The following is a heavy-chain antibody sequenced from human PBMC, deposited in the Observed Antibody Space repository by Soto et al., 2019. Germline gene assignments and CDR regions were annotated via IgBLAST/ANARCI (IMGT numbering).Heavy chain of an antibody. J-gene: IGHJ6*02. CDR3: ATTLGPGIVVAEDYSYYDGMHV. V-gene: IGHV1-69*01. D-gene: IGHD6-19*01. CDR2: IMPIFGTSGTT. Sequence: QVQLVQSGAEVKKPGSSVKVSCKASGGTFSDYAISWVRQAPGQGLEWMGGIMPIFGTSGTTNYAQKFQDRVTITSDESTRTASLELISRRSEDTPVYYCATTLGPGIVVAEDYSYYDGMHVWGQGPSVTVSS. CDR1: GGTFSDYA.